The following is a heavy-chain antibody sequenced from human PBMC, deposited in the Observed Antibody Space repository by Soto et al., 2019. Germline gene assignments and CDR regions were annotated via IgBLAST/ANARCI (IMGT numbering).Heavy chain of an antibody. Sequence: GGSLRLSCAASEFSFSHSAMSWVRQAPGKGLEWVSSIGSSGVGTYYADSVKGRFTISRDNSKNTLYLQMNSLRAEDTAVYYCAKCYGNYGHPFSYWGRRTSVGVSS. CDR3: AKCYGNYGHPFSY. CDR2: IGSSGVGT. J-gene: IGHJ4*01. D-gene: IGHD4-17*01. CDR1: EFSFSHSA. V-gene: IGHV3-23*01.